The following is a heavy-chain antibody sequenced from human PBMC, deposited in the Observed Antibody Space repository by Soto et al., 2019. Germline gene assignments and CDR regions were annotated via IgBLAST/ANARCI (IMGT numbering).Heavy chain of an antibody. CDR3: ARGPGYSSSWYLGWFDP. D-gene: IGHD6-13*01. Sequence: QVQLVQSGAEVKKPGASVKVSCKASGYTFTSYAMHWVRQAPGQRLEWMGWINAGNGNTKYSQKFQGRVTITRDTSASTAYMQLSSLRSEDTAVYYCARGPGYSSSWYLGWFDPWGQGTLVTVSS. CDR1: GYTFTSYA. J-gene: IGHJ5*02. V-gene: IGHV1-3*01. CDR2: INAGNGNT.